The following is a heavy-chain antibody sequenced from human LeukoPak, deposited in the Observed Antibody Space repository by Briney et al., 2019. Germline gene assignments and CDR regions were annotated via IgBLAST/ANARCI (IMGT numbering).Heavy chain of an antibody. D-gene: IGHD2-15*01. CDR3: ARGADGVSSNSRGWFDP. J-gene: IGHJ5*02. CDR1: GFTFSSYS. V-gene: IGHV3-21*01. CDR2: ISTSSSYI. Sequence: PGGSLRLSCAASGFTFSSYSMNWVRQAPGKGLEWVSFISTSSSYIHYADSVRGRFTIARDNAKKSLYLQMNSLRAEDTAVYSCARGADGVSSNSRGWFDPWGQGTLVTVSS.